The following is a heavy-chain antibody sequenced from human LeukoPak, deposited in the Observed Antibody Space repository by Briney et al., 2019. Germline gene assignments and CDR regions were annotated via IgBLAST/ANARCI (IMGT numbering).Heavy chain of an antibody. D-gene: IGHD6-13*01. CDR1: GYSFTSYR. Sequence: RGESLKISCKGSGYSFTSYRIGWVRQMPGKGLEWMGIIYPGDSDTRYSPSFQGQVTISADKSISTAYLQWSSLKASDTAMYYCARHQYSSSWYMDYWGQGTLVTVSS. CDR3: ARHQYSSSWYMDY. CDR2: IYPGDSDT. V-gene: IGHV5-51*01. J-gene: IGHJ4*02.